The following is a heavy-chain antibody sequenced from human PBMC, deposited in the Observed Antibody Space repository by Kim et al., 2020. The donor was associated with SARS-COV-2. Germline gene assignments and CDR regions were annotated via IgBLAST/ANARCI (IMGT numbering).Heavy chain of an antibody. CDR2: IYYSGST. J-gene: IGHJ3*02. CDR1: GGSISSGGYY. CDR3: ARAPMIVVVINAFDI. V-gene: IGHV4-31*03. D-gene: IGHD3-22*01. Sequence: SETLSLTCTVSGGSISSGGYYWSWIRQHPGKGLEWIGYIYYSGSTYYNPSLKSRVTISVDTSKNQFSLKLSSVTAADTAVYYCARAPMIVVVINAFDIWGQGTMVSVSS.